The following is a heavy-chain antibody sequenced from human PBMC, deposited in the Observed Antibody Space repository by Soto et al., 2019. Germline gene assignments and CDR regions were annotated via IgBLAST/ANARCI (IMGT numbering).Heavy chain of an antibody. CDR1: GGSISSSSYY. CDR3: ARIGGGYCSGGSCKSRNYYYYMDV. D-gene: IGHD2-15*01. CDR2: IYYSGST. Sequence: SETLSLTCTVSGGSISSSSYYWGWIRQPPGKGLEWIGSIYYSGSTYYNPSLKSRVTISVDTSKNQFSLKLSSVTAADTAVYYCARIGGGYCSGGSCKSRNYYYYMDVWGKGTTVTVSS. V-gene: IGHV4-39*01. J-gene: IGHJ6*03.